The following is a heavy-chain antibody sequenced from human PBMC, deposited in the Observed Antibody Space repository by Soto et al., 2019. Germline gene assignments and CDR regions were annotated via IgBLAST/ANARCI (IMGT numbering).Heavy chain of an antibody. CDR2: VHHSWGS. V-gene: IGHV4-59*08. CDR3: ARQGFGPLHGLVDV. Sequence: QVQLQESGPGLVKPSETLSLSCTVSGGSISSYYWSWFRQSPGKRMEWIGYVHHSWGSSYNPSLQDRVAISLDPSKSQFSLKATSVTATDTAVYSCARQGFGPLHGLVDVWGQGTTVTVSS. J-gene: IGHJ6*02. D-gene: IGHD3-10*01. CDR1: GGSISSYY.